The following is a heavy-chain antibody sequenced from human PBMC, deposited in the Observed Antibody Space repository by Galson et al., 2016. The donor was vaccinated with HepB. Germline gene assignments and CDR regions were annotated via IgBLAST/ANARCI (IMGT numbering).Heavy chain of an antibody. Sequence: QSGAEVKKPGESLQIACEGSGYSFTNYWIGWLRQMPGEGLEWMGFIYPGHSDTRYRPSFQGQVTILADPAISAAFLQWGSLKASDTAMYYCARARNGDSFWDYWGQGTLVTVSS. D-gene: IGHD4-17*01. J-gene: IGHJ4*02. CDR1: GYSFTNYW. V-gene: IGHV5-51*01. CDR3: ARARNGDSFWDY. CDR2: IYPGHSDT.